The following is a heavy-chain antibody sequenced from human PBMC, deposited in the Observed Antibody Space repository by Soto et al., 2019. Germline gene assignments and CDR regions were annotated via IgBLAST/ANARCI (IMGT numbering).Heavy chain of an antibody. Sequence: GGSLRLSCAASGFTFWTYAMSWVRQAPGKGLEWVSVISGTGGGTSYADSVKGRFTISRDNSKNTLYLQMNSLGVEDTAVYYCARHPPPGYYYDSSDYYGYFQHWGQGTPVTVSS. CDR3: ARHPPPGYYYDSSDYYGYFQH. D-gene: IGHD3-22*01. J-gene: IGHJ1*01. CDR2: ISGTGGGT. V-gene: IGHV3-23*01. CDR1: GFTFWTYA.